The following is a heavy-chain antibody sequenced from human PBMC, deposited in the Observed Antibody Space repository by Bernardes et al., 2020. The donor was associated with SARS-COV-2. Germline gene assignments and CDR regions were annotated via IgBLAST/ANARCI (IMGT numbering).Heavy chain of an antibody. V-gene: IGHV1-8*02. CDR1: GYTFTGYY. D-gene: IGHD5-18*01. CDR3: ARGLLDTAMGPYYFDY. Sequence: ASVKVSCKASGYTFTGYYMHWVRQATGQGLEWMGWMNPNSGNTGYAQKFQGRVTMTRNTSISTAYMELSSLRSEDTAVYYCARGLLDTAMGPYYFDYWGQGTLVTVSS. CDR2: MNPNSGNT. J-gene: IGHJ4*02.